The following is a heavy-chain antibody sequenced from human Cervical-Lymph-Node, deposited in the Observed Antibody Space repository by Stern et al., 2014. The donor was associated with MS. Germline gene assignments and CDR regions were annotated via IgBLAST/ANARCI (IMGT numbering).Heavy chain of an antibody. J-gene: IGHJ4*02. CDR2: IYYSGSS. CDR3: SRGGSSSPPFDY. CDR1: GGSISSFY. D-gene: IGHD6-6*01. V-gene: IGHV4-59*01. Sequence: VQLVESGPELGKPSETLSLTCTVSGGSISSFYWSWIRQPPGKGLEWLGYIYYSGSSNYHASLKSRVTRSVDTSKNQCSLNMHSGTAAESAVYYCSRGGSSSPPFDYWGQGTLVTVSS.